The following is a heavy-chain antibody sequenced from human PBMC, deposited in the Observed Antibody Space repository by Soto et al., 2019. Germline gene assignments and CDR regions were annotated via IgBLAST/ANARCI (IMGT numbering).Heavy chain of an antibody. Sequence: QVQLVQSGAEVKKPGASVKVSCKASGYTFTNYGISWVRQAPGQGLEWMGWISTYNDDTNYAPQLQGRVTMTTDTSTSTAYMEVRSLRSDDTALYYCAGDLSGRSYYGYWGQGTLVTVSS. CDR1: GYTFTNYG. CDR3: AGDLSGRSYYGY. D-gene: IGHD1-26*01. V-gene: IGHV1-18*01. CDR2: ISTYNDDT. J-gene: IGHJ4*02.